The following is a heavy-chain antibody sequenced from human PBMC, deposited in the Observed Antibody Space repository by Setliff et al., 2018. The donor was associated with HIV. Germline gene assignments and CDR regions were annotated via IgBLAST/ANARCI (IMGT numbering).Heavy chain of an antibody. D-gene: IGHD5-12*01. CDR2: IYYSGST. Sequence: PSETLSLTCTVSGGSISNSSYYWGWIRQPPGKGLEWIGSIYYSGSTYYNPSLKSRVTISVDTSKNQFSLKLSSVTAADSAVHYCARIVATITCYDYWGQGTLVTVSS. V-gene: IGHV4-39*07. J-gene: IGHJ4*02. CDR3: ARIVATITCYDY. CDR1: GGSISNSSYY.